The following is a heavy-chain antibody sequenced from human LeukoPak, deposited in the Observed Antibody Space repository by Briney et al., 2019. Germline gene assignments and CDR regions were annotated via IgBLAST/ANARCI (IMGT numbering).Heavy chain of an antibody. Sequence: SETLSLTCAVSGGSISSSNWWSWVRQPPGKGLEWIGEIYHSGSTNYNPSLKSRVTISVDKSKNQFSLKLSSVTAADTAVYYCARVGGYYYYYMDVWGKGTTVTVSS. J-gene: IGHJ6*03. D-gene: IGHD3-16*01. CDR3: ARVGGYYYYYMDV. CDR1: GGSISSSNW. CDR2: IYHSGST. V-gene: IGHV4-4*02.